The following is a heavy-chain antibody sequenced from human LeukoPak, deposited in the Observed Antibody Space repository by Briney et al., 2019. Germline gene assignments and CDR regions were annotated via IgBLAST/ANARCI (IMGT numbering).Heavy chain of an antibody. J-gene: IGHJ6*02. CDR2: IYHSGST. CDR1: GFTFSSYAM. V-gene: IGHV4-4*02. CDR3: ARSNWNEAYYGMDV. D-gene: IGHD1-1*01. Sequence: GSLRLSCAASGFTFSSYAMSWVRQPPGKGLEWIGEIYHSGSTNYNPSLKSRVTISVDKSKNRFSLELSSVTAADTAVYYCARSNWNEAYYGMDVWGQGTTVTVSS.